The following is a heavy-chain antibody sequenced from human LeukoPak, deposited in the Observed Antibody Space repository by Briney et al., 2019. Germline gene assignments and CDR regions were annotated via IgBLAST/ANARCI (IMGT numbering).Heavy chain of an antibody. CDR2: VSGSGGGDST. CDR1: GFTFSIYA. D-gene: IGHD5-18*01. CDR3: ARGQTAMVTSYYYYGMDV. V-gene: IGHV3-23*01. Sequence: QTGGSLRLSCAASGFTFSIYAMSWVRQAPGKGLEWVSSVSGSGGGDSTYYADSVKGRFTVSRDNAKNSLYLQMNSLRAEDTAVYYCARGQTAMVTSYYYYGMDVWGQGTTVTVSS. J-gene: IGHJ6*02.